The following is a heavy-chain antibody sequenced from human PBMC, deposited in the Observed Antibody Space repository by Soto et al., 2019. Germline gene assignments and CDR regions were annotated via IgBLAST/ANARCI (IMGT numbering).Heavy chain of an antibody. CDR1: GYTFSNYD. D-gene: IGHD3-3*01. V-gene: IGHV1-8*01. CDR2: MKPNSGNT. Sequence: QVQLVQSGTEVKKPGASVKVSCKASGYTFSNYDINWVRQATGQGLEWMGWMKPNSGNTGYAQKFQGRVTMTRNTSINTAYMELSSLRSEDTAVYFCARIGSGYYNLYFDYWGQGTVVSVSS. CDR3: ARIGSGYYNLYFDY. J-gene: IGHJ4*02.